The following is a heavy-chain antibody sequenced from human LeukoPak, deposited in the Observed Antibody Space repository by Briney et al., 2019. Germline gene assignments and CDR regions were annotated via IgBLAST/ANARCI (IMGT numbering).Heavy chain of an antibody. V-gene: IGHV4-39*02. CDR3: ASRFYGSGSYYKKGGDY. Sequence: SETLSLTCIVSGGSISSISSYWGWIRQPPGKGLEWIGTIYYSGTTYSNPSLKSRVTIFVDTSKNHFSLKLSSVTAADTAVYYCASRFYGSGSYYKKGGDYWGQGTLVTVSS. D-gene: IGHD3-10*01. J-gene: IGHJ4*02. CDR2: IYYSGTT. CDR1: GGSISSISSY.